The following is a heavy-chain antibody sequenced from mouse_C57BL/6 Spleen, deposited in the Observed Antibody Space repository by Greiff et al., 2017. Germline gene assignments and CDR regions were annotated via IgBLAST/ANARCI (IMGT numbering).Heavy chain of an antibody. CDR1: GFTFSSYA. CDR2: ISDGGSYT. CDR3: ARGGYGSSDWYFDV. D-gene: IGHD1-1*01. J-gene: IGHJ1*03. V-gene: IGHV5-4*03. Sequence: DVMLVESGGGLVKPGGSLKLSCAASGFTFSSYAMSWVRQTPEKRLEWVATISDGGSYTYYPDNVKGRFTISRDNAKNNLYLQMSHLKSEDTAMYYCARGGYGSSDWYFDVWGTGTTVTVSS.